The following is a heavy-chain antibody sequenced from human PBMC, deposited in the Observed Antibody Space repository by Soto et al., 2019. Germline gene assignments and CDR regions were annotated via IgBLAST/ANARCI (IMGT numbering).Heavy chain of an antibody. J-gene: IGHJ6*02. Sequence: EVQLVESGGGLVQPGGSLRLSCVASGFTLRTHNMDWVRQAPGKGLEWISYIDTTSRTIYYADSVKGRFTVSRDNAKNSVYLQMNSLRDEDTAVYYCARDGDRGFDMDVWGQGTTITVSS. CDR3: ARDGDRGFDMDV. V-gene: IGHV3-48*02. CDR2: IDTTSRTI. CDR1: GFTLRTHN.